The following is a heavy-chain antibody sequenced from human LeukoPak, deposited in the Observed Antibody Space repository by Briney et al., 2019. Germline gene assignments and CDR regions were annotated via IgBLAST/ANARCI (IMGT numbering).Heavy chain of an antibody. CDR2: ISAYNGNT. J-gene: IGHJ4*02. V-gene: IGHV1-18*01. CDR1: GYTFSTYG. D-gene: IGHD3-22*01. Sequence: ASVKASCKASGYTFSTYGLNWVRQAPGQGLEWMGWISAYNGNTNYAQKFQGRVSMTTDTSTSTAYMEVRSLRSDDTAVYYCARDLMSRGSSGSLPFDSWGQGTMVTVSS. CDR3: ARDLMSRGSSGSLPFDS.